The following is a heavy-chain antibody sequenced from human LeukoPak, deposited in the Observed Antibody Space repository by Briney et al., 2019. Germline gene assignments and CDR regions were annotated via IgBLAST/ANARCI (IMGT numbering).Heavy chain of an antibody. CDR3: ARDRFPGY. CDR2: IYDTGST. J-gene: IGHJ4*02. V-gene: IGHV4-59*01. Sequence: SETLSLTCTVSGGSISSYYWSWLRQPPGKGLEWSGYIYDTGSTNYTPSLKSRVTISVDTSKNQFYLKLSSVTAADTAMYYCARDRFPGYWGQGTLVTVSS. CDR1: GGSISSYY. D-gene: IGHD3-16*01.